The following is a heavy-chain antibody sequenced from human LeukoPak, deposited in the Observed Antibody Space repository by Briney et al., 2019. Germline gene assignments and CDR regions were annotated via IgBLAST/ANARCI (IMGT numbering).Heavy chain of an antibody. Sequence: SDTLSLTCAVSGGSISSGGYSWSWIRQPPGKGLEWIGYIYHSGSTYYNPSLKSRVTISVDRSKNQFSLKLSSVTAADTAVYYCARGHDSSGYWPIYFDYWGQGTLVTVSS. J-gene: IGHJ4*02. CDR3: ARGHDSSGYWPIYFDY. D-gene: IGHD3-22*01. V-gene: IGHV4-30-2*01. CDR1: GGSISSGGYS. CDR2: IYHSGST.